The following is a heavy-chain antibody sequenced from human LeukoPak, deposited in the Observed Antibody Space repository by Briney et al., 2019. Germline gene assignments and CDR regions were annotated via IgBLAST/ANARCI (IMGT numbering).Heavy chain of an antibody. Sequence: ASVKVSCKVSGYTFTSYYMHWVRQAPGQGLEWMGIINPSGGSTSYAQKFQGRVTMTRDMSTSTVYMEMSSLRSEDTAVYYCARDLKVHIVVVPAATNFDYWGQGTLVTVSS. V-gene: IGHV1-46*01. CDR3: ARDLKVHIVVVPAATNFDY. J-gene: IGHJ4*02. CDR1: GYTFTSYY. D-gene: IGHD2-2*01. CDR2: INPSGGST.